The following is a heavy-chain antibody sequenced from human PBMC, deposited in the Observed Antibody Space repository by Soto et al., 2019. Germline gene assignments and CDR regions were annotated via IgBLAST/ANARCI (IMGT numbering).Heavy chain of an antibody. CDR2: MNPNSGNT. CDR3: ARERSSGWYVDY. Sequence: QVQLVQSGAEVKKPGASVKVSCKASGYTFTSYDINWVRQATGKGLEWMGWMNPNSGNTGYAQKFQGRVTMTRNTSISTANMELSSLRSEDTAVYYCARERSSGWYVDYWGQGTLVTVSS. V-gene: IGHV1-8*01. D-gene: IGHD6-19*01. CDR1: GYTFTSYD. J-gene: IGHJ4*02.